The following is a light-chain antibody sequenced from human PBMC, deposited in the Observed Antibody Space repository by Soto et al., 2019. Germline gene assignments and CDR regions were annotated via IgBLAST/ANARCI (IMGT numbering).Light chain of an antibody. Sequence: EIVLTQSPATLSVSPGESATLSCRASQSISSNLAWYQQKPGQSPRLLIYGASSRATGVPVRFSGSGSGTDFTLTISRLEPEDSAVYYCQQYGTSPLTFGGGTKVDIK. V-gene: IGKV3-20*01. CDR3: QQYGTSPLT. CDR2: GAS. CDR1: QSISSN. J-gene: IGKJ4*01.